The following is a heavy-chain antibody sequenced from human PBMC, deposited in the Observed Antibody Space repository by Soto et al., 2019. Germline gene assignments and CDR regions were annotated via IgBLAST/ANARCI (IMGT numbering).Heavy chain of an antibody. CDR1: GFTFGNYA. D-gene: IGHD2-21*02. J-gene: IGHJ3*01. V-gene: IGHV3-23*01. CDR2: ISDPGTST. Sequence: EVLLLESGGGLVQPGGSLRLSCAASGFTFGNYAMNWVRQAPGKGLEWVSSISDPGTSTYYANSVKGRFSMSRDNSKNTLFLQMNSLRAEDTAVYFCAKSLVTPSDAFDLWGRVTLVTVSS. CDR3: AKSLVTPSDAFDL.